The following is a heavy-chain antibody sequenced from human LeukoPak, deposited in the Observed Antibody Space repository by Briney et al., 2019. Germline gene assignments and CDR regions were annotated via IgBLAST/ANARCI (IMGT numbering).Heavy chain of an antibody. CDR3: ARHERGFDY. J-gene: IGHJ4*02. V-gene: IGHV4-39*01. D-gene: IGHD1-1*01. Sequence: SETLSLTCTVSGGPISSSSYYWGWIRQPPGKGLEWIGIIYYSGSTYYNSSLKSRVTISVDTSKNQFSLKLSSVTAADTAVYCCARHERGFDYWGQGTLVTVCS. CDR2: IYYSGST. CDR1: GGPISSSSYY.